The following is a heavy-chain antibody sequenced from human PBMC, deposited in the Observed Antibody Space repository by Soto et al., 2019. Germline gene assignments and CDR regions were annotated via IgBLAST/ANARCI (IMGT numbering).Heavy chain of an antibody. V-gene: IGHV3-23*01. J-gene: IGHJ4*02. D-gene: IGHD2-15*01. CDR2: ISGSGGFT. CDR3: AKAGGDCSGGTCYSGQGDY. Sequence: EVQLLESGGGLVQPGGSLRLSCTASGFTSSSYAMSWVRQAPGKGLEWVSGISGSGGFTYYGDSVKGRFTISRDNSKNTVFLQLNNLRAEETAVYYCAKAGGDCSGGTCYSGQGDYWGQGTLVTVSS. CDR1: GFTSSSYA.